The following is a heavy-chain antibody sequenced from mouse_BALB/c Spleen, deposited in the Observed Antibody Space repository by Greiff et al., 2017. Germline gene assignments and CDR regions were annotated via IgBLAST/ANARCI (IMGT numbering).Heavy chain of an antibody. CDR3: ARSPFTTVVARDY. D-gene: IGHD1-1*01. CDR1: GYTFTSYT. Sequence: QVQLQQSAAELARPGASVKMSCKASGYTFTSYTMHWVKQRPGQGLEWIGYINPSSGYTEYNQKFKDKTTLTADKSSSTAYMQLSSLTSEDSAVYYCARSPFTTVVARDYWGQGTTLTVSS. CDR2: INPSSGYT. J-gene: IGHJ2*01. V-gene: IGHV1-4*02.